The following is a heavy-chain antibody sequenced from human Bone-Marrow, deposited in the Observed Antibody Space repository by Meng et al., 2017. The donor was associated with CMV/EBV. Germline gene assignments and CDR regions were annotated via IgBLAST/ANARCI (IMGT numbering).Heavy chain of an antibody. CDR1: GGSISSSNW. CDR3: ARAPYYYDSSDYPDY. J-gene: IGHJ4*02. Sequence: SETLSLTCAVSGGSISSSNWWSWVRQPPGKGLEWIGEIYHSGSTNYNPSLKSRVTISVDKSKNQFSLKLSSVTTADTAVYYCARAPYYYDSSDYPDYWGQGTLVTVSS. V-gene: IGHV4-4*02. CDR2: IYHSGST. D-gene: IGHD3-22*01.